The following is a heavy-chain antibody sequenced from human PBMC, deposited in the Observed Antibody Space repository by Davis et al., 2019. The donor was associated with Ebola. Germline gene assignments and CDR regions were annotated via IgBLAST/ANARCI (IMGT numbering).Heavy chain of an antibody. Sequence: SVKVSCKASGDTFSSYAISWVRQAPGQGLEWMGRIIPILGIANYAQKFQGRVTITADKSTSTAYMELSSLRSEDTAVYYCARDDGGNSYYYYGMDVWGQGTTVTVSS. CDR2: IIPILGIA. CDR1: GDTFSSYA. D-gene: IGHD4-23*01. V-gene: IGHV1-69*04. J-gene: IGHJ6*02. CDR3: ARDDGGNSYYYYGMDV.